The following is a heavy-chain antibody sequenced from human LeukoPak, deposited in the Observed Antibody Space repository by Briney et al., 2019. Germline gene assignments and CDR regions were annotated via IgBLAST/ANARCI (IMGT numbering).Heavy chain of an antibody. CDR2: ISYDGSNK. Sequence: GGSLRLSCAASGFTFSSYAMHWVRQAPGKGLEWVAVISYDGSNKYYADSVKGRFTISRDNSKNTLYLQMNSLRAEDTTVYYCASEGTAGIAAAGPIYDYWGQGTLVTVSS. CDR1: GFTFSSYA. CDR3: ASEGTAGIAAAGPIYDY. V-gene: IGHV3-30-3*01. J-gene: IGHJ4*02. D-gene: IGHD6-13*01.